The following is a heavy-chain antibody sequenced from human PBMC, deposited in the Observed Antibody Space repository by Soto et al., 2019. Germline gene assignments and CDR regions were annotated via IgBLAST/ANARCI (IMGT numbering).Heavy chain of an antibody. V-gene: IGHV3-7*04. CDR1: GFTFNNYW. CDR2: IKQDGSEK. D-gene: IGHD3-10*01. Sequence: PGGSLRLSCAASGFTFNNYWMNWVRQVPGKGLEWVANIKQDGSEKYYVDSVKGRFTISRDNAKNSLYLQMNSLRAEDTAVYYCAREYYYGSGTYYGYWGQGTLVTVSS. J-gene: IGHJ4*02. CDR3: AREYYYGSGTYYGY.